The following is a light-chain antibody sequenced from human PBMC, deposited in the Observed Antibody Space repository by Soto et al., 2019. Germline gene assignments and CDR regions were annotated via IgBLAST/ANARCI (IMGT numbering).Light chain of an antibody. Sequence: SVLTQPPSVSGAPGQRVTFSCTGSSSNIGAGYDVHWYQHLPGTAPKLLIYGNNNRPSGVPDRFSGSKSGTSASLAITGLQAEDVADYYCQSYDSSLSGFVVFGGGTKLTVL. CDR3: QSYDSSLSGFVV. CDR2: GNN. CDR1: SSNIGAGYD. J-gene: IGLJ2*01. V-gene: IGLV1-40*01.